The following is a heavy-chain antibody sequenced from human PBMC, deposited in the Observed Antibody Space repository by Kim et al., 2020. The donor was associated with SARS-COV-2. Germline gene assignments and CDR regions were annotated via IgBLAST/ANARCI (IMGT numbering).Heavy chain of an antibody. J-gene: IGHJ4*02. Sequence: SETLSLTCTVSGGSIDRSNYYWAWFRQPPGRGLEWIASIHYSGAIYSNPSLRSRVAISVDKSKNQFSLSLDSVTAADTAVFFCARPRTEVSWAVDFWGQG. CDR2: IHYSGAI. V-gene: IGHV4-39*01. CDR1: GGSIDRSNYY. CDR3: ARPRTEVSWAVDF. D-gene: IGHD1-1*01.